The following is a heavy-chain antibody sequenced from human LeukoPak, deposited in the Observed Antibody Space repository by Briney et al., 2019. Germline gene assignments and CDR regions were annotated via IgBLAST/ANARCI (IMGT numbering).Heavy chain of an antibody. J-gene: IGHJ4*02. V-gene: IGHV4-34*01. CDR2: INHSGST. D-gene: IGHD5-12*01. Sequence: SETLSLTCAVYGGSFSGYYWSWIRQPPGKGLEWIGEINHSGSTNYNPSLKSRVTISVDTSKNQFSLKLTSVTAADTAVYYCARHGSRVMATIEDFWGQGTLVIVSS. CDR3: ARHGSRVMATIEDF. CDR1: GGSFSGYY.